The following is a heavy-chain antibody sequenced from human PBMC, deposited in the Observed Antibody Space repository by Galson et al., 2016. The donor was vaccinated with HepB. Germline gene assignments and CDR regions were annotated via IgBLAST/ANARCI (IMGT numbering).Heavy chain of an antibody. Sequence: SLRLSCAASGFTFSSYAMNWVRQAPGKGLEWVSLISGSGGTTYYADSVKGRFTISRDNSKNTLYLQMNSLRAEDTAIYYCAKDLGGSSSWYDGYYYYYGMDVWGQGTTVTVSS. CDR2: ISGSGGTT. CDR3: AKDLGGSSSWYDGYYYYYGMDV. D-gene: IGHD6-13*01. J-gene: IGHJ6*02. V-gene: IGHV3-23*01. CDR1: GFTFSSYA.